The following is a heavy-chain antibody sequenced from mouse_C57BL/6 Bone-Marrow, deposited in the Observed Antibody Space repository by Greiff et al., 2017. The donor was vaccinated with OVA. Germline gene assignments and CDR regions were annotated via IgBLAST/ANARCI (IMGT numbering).Heavy chain of an antibody. Sequence: VKLQQPGAELVKPGASVKMSCKASGYTFTSYWITWVKQRPGQGLEWIGDIYPGSGSTNYNEKFKSKATLTVDKSSSTAYMQLSSLTSEDSAVYYCARSGYLDYWGQGTTLTVSS. CDR1: GYTFTSYW. CDR3: ARSGYLDY. V-gene: IGHV1-55*01. D-gene: IGHD3-2*02. J-gene: IGHJ2*01. CDR2: IYPGSGST.